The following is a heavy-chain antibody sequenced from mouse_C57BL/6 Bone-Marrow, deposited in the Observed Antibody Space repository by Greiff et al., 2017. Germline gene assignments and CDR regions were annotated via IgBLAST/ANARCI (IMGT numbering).Heavy chain of an antibody. J-gene: IGHJ4*01. CDR1: GYTFTSYW. D-gene: IGHD1-1*01. CDR3: ARGTTVVATDYAMDY. V-gene: IGHV1-50*01. CDR2: IDPSDSYT. Sequence: QVQLQQPGAELVKPGASVKLSCKASGYTFTSYWMQWVKQRPGQGLEWIGEIDPSDSYTNYNQKFKGKATLTVDTSSSTAYMQLSSLTSEASAVYYCARGTTVVATDYAMDYWGQGTSVTVSS.